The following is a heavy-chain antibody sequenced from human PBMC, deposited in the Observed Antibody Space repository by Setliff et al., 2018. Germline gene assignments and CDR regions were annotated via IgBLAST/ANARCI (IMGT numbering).Heavy chain of an antibody. CDR3: TRERYFDWFFEY. Sequence: SETLSLTCTVSGVSFGSGTYYWSWIRQPAGKGLEWIGLIQSTGNTNYNPSLQSRVTISLDTSTNQFSLKLSSVTAADTAVYYCTRERYFDWFFEYWGQGTLVTVSS. V-gene: IGHV4-61*02. CDR1: GVSFGSGTYY. CDR2: IQSTGNT. J-gene: IGHJ4*02. D-gene: IGHD3-9*01.